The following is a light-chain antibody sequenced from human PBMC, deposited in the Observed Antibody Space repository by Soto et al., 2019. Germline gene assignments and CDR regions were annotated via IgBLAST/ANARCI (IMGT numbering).Light chain of an antibody. Sequence: DIQMTQSPSSVSASVGDRVTITCRASQVIDNWLARYQQKPGKAPKVLIYSTSSLQSGVPSRFSGSRSGTDFTLTISSLQPEDFATYYCKQSKSFPLTFGGGTKVEIK. V-gene: IGKV1-12*01. CDR3: KQSKSFPLT. CDR2: STS. CDR1: QVIDNW. J-gene: IGKJ4*01.